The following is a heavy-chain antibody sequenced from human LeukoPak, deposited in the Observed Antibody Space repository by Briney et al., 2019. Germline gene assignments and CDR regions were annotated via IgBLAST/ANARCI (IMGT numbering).Heavy chain of an antibody. CDR2: ISAYNGNT. CDR1: GYTFTSYG. J-gene: IGHJ4*02. V-gene: IGHV1-18*01. CDR3: AREANDDSSGYYYFDY. Sequence: ASVKVSCKASGYTFTSYGISWVRKAPGQGLEWMGWISAYNGNTNYAQKLQGRVTMTTDTSTSTAYMELRSLRSDDTAVYYCAREANDDSSGYYYFDYWGQGTLVTVSS. D-gene: IGHD3-22*01.